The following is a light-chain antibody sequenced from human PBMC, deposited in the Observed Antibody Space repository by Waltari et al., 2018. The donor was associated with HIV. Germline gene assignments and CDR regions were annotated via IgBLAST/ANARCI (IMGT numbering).Light chain of an antibody. Sequence: QSVLAQPPSASGTPGHRVTISCSGSTSNIGGNTVSWYQQLPGTAPKLLIYSNNGRPSWVPGGLSGSTSGASASLVISGLQSEDEADYYCAAWDDSLKGGAFGTGTKVTVL. CDR1: TSNIGGNT. CDR2: SNN. J-gene: IGLJ1*01. V-gene: IGLV1-44*01. CDR3: AAWDDSLKGGA.